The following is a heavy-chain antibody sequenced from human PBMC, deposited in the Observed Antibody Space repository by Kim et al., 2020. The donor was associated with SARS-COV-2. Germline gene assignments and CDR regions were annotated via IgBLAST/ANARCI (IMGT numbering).Heavy chain of an antibody. Sequence: GGSLRLSCAASGFTFSNYCMSWIRQAPGKGLEWVAYISRDGSTIYYADSVKGRFTISRDNAKNSLYLQMNSLRAEDTAVYYCARVRGAAGPFYYYYFGMDFWGQGTMVTVSS. J-gene: IGHJ6*02. V-gene: IGHV3-11*01. CDR1: GFTFSNYC. D-gene: IGHD6-13*01. CDR2: ISRDGSTI. CDR3: ARVRGAAGPFYYYYFGMDF.